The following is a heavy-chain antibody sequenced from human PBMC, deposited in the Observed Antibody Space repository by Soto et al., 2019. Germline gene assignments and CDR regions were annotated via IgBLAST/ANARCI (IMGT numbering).Heavy chain of an antibody. J-gene: IGHJ5*02. CDR1: GGSFSGYY. CDR3: ARGVSYCSSTRCYKRDWFDP. CDR2: INHSGST. D-gene: IGHD2-2*02. V-gene: IGHV4-34*01. Sequence: SETLSLTCAVYGGSFSGYYWSWIRQPPGKGLEWIGEINHSGSTNYNPSLKSRVTISADTSKNQFSLKLSSVTAADTAVYYCARGVSYCSSTRCYKRDWFDPWGQGTLVTVSS.